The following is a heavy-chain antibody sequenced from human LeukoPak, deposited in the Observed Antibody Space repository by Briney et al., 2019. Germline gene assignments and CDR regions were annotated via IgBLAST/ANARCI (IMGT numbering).Heavy chain of an antibody. CDR3: ARDPDGSGDLWFDP. Sequence: NPSETLTLTCTVSGGSISSSSYYWGWIRQPPGKGLEWIGSIYYSGSTYYNPSLKSRVTISVDMSKNQFSLKLSSVTAADTAVYYCARDPDGSGDLWFDPWGQGTLVTVSS. CDR1: GGSISSSSYY. V-gene: IGHV4-39*07. CDR2: IYYSGST. D-gene: IGHD3-10*01. J-gene: IGHJ5*02.